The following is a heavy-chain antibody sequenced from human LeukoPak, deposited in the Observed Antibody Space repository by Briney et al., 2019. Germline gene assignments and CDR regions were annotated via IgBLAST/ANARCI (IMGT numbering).Heavy chain of an antibody. CDR1: GFTVSSNY. CDR3: ASGSGSYRTPYYYMDV. Sequence: QPGGSLRLSCAASGFTVSSNYMSWVRQAPGKGLEWVSVNYSGGSTYYADSVKGRFTISRDNSKNTLYLQMNSLRAEDTAVYYCASGSGSYRTPYYYMDVWGTGTTVTVSS. J-gene: IGHJ6*03. CDR2: NYSGGST. V-gene: IGHV3-53*01. D-gene: IGHD3-10*01.